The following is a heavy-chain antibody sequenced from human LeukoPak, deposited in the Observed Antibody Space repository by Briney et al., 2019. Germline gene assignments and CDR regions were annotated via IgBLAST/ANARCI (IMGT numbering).Heavy chain of an antibody. CDR1: GFIVSSCY. V-gene: IGHV3-53*01. Sequence: GGSLRLSCAASGFIVSSCYMYWVRQAPGKGLEWVSFIHRDDKTYYADSVKGRFTMSRDNSRNTLFLQMNSLGADDTAVYYCATEVIGIPSYFDYWGQGILVTVSS. CDR3: ATEVIGIPSYFDY. CDR2: IHRDDKT. J-gene: IGHJ4*02. D-gene: IGHD1-14*01.